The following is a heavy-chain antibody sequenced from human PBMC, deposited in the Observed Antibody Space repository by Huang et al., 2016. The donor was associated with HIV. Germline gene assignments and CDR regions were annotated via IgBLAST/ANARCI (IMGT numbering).Heavy chain of an antibody. V-gene: IGHV1-69*11. J-gene: IGHJ4*02. CDR1: GGTFSNYA. CDR3: ARDRGYYGSGSYTL. D-gene: IGHD3-10*01. Sequence: QVRLVQSGAEVKKPGSSVKVSCKASGGTFSNYAISWVRQAPGQGLEWMVRIIPRVGTTHNAQRFKGRVTIVADESTSTAYMELSSLRSEDTAIYYCARDRGYYGSGSYTLWGQGTLVTVSS. CDR2: IIPRVGTT.